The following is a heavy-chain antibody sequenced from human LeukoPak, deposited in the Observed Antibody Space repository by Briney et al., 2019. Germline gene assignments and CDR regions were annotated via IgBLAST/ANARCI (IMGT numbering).Heavy chain of an antibody. D-gene: IGHD6-13*01. CDR3: ARGNIAAAGRAFDY. CDR2: IYTSGST. Sequence: SETLSLTCTVSGGSISSSSYYWGWIRQPAGKGLEWIGRIYTSGSTNYNPSLKSRVTMSVDTSKNQFSLKLSSVTAADTAVYYCARGNIAAAGRAFDYWGQGTLVTVSS. J-gene: IGHJ4*02. V-gene: IGHV4-61*02. CDR1: GGSISSSSYY.